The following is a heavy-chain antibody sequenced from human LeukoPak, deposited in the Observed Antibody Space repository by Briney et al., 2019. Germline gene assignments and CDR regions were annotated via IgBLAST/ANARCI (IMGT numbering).Heavy chain of an antibody. J-gene: IGHJ4*02. Sequence: ASVKVSCKASGYTFTGYYMHWVRQAPGQGLEWMGRIKPNSGGTNYAQKFQGRVTMTRDTSISTAYMELSRLRSDDTAVYYCARPSGLYSGWYGNFDYWGQGTLVTVSS. CDR2: IKPNSGGT. D-gene: IGHD6-19*01. CDR3: ARPSGLYSGWYGNFDY. CDR1: GYTFTGYY. V-gene: IGHV1-2*06.